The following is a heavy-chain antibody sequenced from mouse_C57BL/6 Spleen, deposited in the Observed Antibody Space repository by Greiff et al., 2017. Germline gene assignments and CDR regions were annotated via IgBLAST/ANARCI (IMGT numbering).Heavy chain of an antibody. V-gene: IGHV1-18*01. CDR2: INPNNGGT. D-gene: IGHD1-1*01. CDR1: GYTFTDYN. J-gene: IGHJ1*03. Sequence: VQLQQSGPELVKPGASVKIPCKASGYTFTDYNMDWVKQSHGKSLEWIGDINPNNGGTIYNQKFKGKATLTVDKSSSTAYMELRSLTSEDTAVYYCARRGDYGSSHWYFDVWGTGTTVTVSS. CDR3: ARRGDYGSSHWYFDV.